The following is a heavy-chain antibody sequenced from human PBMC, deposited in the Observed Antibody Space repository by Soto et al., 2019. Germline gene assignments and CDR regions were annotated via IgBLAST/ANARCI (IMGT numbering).Heavy chain of an antibody. V-gene: IGHV4-61*08. D-gene: IGHD6-19*01. CDR1: GDSVSSGGYY. J-gene: IGHJ6*02. CDR3: ARGFSSVSMDA. CDR2: IYSSGSA. Sequence: SETLSLTCTDSGDSVSSGGYYWSWIRQPPGKGLEWIGYIYSSGSANYNPSLKSRVTISRDTSKNQISLKVASVTAADTAGYYCARGFSSVSMDAWGQGTTVTVSS.